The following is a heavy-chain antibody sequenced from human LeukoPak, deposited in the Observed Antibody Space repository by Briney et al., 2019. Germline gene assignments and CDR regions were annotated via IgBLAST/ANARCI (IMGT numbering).Heavy chain of an antibody. CDR3: ARDIGKKDYDFWSEGAVDI. J-gene: IGHJ3*02. V-gene: IGHV1-2*02. Sequence: GASVKVSCKASGYTFTDYYIHWVRQAPGQGLEYMGWSNPDSGDTTYAQKFQGRVTMTRDTSISTVYMELSRLTSDDTAVYYCARDIGKKDYDFWSEGAVDIWGQGTMVTVSS. CDR1: GYTFTDYY. D-gene: IGHD3-3*01. CDR2: SNPDSGDT.